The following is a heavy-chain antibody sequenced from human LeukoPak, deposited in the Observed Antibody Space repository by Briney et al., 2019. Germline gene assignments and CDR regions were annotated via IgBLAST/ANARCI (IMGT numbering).Heavy chain of an antibody. CDR3: AREGWNYDDAFDI. D-gene: IGHD1-7*01. CDR1: GFTFSSYS. J-gene: IGHJ3*02. CDR2: ISSSSSYI. Sequence: GGSLRLPCAASGFTFSSYSMNWVRQAPGKGLEWVSSISSSSSYIYYADSVKGRFTISRGNAKNSLYLQMNSLRAEDTAVYYCAREGWNYDDAFDIWGQGTMVTVSS. V-gene: IGHV3-21*01.